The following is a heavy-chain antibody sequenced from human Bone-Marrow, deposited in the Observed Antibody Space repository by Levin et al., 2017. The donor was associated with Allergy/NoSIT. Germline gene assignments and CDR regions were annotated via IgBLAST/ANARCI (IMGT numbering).Heavy chain of an antibody. D-gene: IGHD3-22*01. CDR1: GFTFSDYY. V-gene: IGHV3-11*01. J-gene: IGHJ6*02. CDR2: ISSSGSTI. CDR3: ARDLYYYDSSGSANYYYYYGMDV. Sequence: PGGSLRLSCAASGFTFSDYYMSWIRQAPGKGLEWVSYISSSGSTIYYADSVKGRFTISRDNAKNSLYLQMNSLRAEDTAVYYCARDLYYYDSSGSANYYYYYGMDVWGQGTTVTVSS.